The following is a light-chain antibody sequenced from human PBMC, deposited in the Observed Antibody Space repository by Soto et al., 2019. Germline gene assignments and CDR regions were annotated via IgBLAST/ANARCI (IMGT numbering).Light chain of an antibody. Sequence: QAVVTQEPAFSVSPGGTVTISCGLSSGSVSTSYYPSWYQQTPGQAPRTLIYSTNSRSSGVPERFSGSTLGDKAALTITGAQADDESDYYCVLFMGSGIWVFGGGTKLTVL. J-gene: IGLJ3*02. V-gene: IGLV8-61*01. CDR2: STN. CDR1: SGSVSTSYY. CDR3: VLFMGSGIWV.